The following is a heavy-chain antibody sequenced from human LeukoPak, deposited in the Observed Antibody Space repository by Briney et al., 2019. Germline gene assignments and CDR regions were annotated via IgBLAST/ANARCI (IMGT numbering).Heavy chain of an antibody. V-gene: IGHV4-31*03. CDR1: GGSVSSGGYY. D-gene: IGHD2-21*01. CDR2: IYYSGSI. Sequence: PSQTLSLTCTVSGGSVSSGGYYWSWIRQHPGKGLEWIGYIYYSGSIYYNPSLKSRLTISVDTSKNQFSLKLSSVTAADTAVYYCARENLRGDSVAFDIWGQGTMVTVSS. J-gene: IGHJ3*02. CDR3: ARENLRGDSVAFDI.